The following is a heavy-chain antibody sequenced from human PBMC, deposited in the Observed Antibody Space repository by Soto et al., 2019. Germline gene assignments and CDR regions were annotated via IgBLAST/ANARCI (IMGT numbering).Heavy chain of an antibody. CDR2: IRGSGDAT. Sequence: PGGSLRLSCAASGFTFSAHAMSWVRQAPGKGLEWVSTIRGSGDATYYADSVKGRFTISRDNSKNTVYLQMNSLTAEDTAVYYCAKAERYYDFWSGLDYWGQGTLVTVSS. V-gene: IGHV3-23*01. D-gene: IGHD3-3*01. CDR1: GFTFSAHA. CDR3: AKAERYYDFWSGLDY. J-gene: IGHJ4*01.